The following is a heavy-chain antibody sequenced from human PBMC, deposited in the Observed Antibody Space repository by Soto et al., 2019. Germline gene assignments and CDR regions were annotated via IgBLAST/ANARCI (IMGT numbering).Heavy chain of an antibody. V-gene: IGHV3-30*19. J-gene: IGHJ1*01. CDR2: TSYDGSDK. D-gene: IGHD3-16*01. CDR1: GFTFRSYV. Sequence: QVQLVESGGGVVQPGTSLRVSCVGSGFTFRSYVIHWVRQAPGKGLEWVALTSYDGSDKYYDDSVRGRFTISRDNSRNTVDLHMASLGLEPRALYYCARWGTTGGLDVWGQGTLVSV. CDR3: ARWGTTGGLDV.